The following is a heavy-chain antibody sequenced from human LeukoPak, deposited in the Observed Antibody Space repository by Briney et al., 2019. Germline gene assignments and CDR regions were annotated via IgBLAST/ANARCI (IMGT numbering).Heavy chain of an antibody. CDR3: ATEPMARGVIRYYFDY. Sequence: SETLSLTCAVSGYSISSGYYWGWIRQPPGKGLEWIGSIYHSGSTYYNPSLKSRVTISVDTSKNQFSLKLSSVTAADTAVYYCATEPMARGVIRYYFDYWGQGTLVTVSS. V-gene: IGHV4-38-2*02. J-gene: IGHJ4*02. CDR2: IYHSGST. CDR1: GYSISSGYY. D-gene: IGHD3-10*01.